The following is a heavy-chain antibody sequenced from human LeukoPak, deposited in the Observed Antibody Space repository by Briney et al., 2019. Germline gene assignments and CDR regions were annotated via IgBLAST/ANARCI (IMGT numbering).Heavy chain of an antibody. V-gene: IGHV4-34*01. CDR1: GGTFSGYY. D-gene: IGHD1-26*01. Sequence: SETLTLTCAAYGGTFSGYYWSWIRQPPGKGLEWIGEINHSGSTTYYPSPKSRVTISSGTSKNHFSLLLISITSADTAVDYYARGRSLRRKYSRASGGRWFDPWGQGTLVTASS. J-gene: IGHJ5*02. CDR3: ARGRSLRRKYSRASGGRWFDP. CDR2: INHSGST.